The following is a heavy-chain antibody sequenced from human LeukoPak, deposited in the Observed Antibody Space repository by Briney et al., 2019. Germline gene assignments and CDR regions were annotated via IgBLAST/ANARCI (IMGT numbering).Heavy chain of an antibody. V-gene: IGHV3-33*01. CDR2: IWYDGSNK. Sequence: GGSLRLCCAAFGFTFSSYGMQWVRQAPGKGLEWVAVIWYDGSNKYYADSVKGRFTISRDNSKNTLYLQMNSLRAEDTAVYYCAREGAPAAIYVHWFDPWGQGTLVTVSS. CDR1: GFTFSSYG. D-gene: IGHD2-2*01. CDR3: AREGAPAAIYVHWFDP. J-gene: IGHJ5*02.